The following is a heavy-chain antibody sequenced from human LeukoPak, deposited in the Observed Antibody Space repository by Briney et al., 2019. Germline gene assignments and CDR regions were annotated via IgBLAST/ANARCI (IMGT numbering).Heavy chain of an antibody. J-gene: IGHJ4*02. CDR2: MNPNSGNT. CDR3: ARELVGATVDY. CDR1: GYTFTSYD. Sequence: ASVKVSCKASGYTFTSYDINWVRQATGQGLEWMGWMNPNSGNTGYAQKFQGRVTMTRDTSISTAYMELSRLRSDDTAVYYCARELVGATVDYWGQGTLVTVSS. D-gene: IGHD1-26*01. V-gene: IGHV1-8*01.